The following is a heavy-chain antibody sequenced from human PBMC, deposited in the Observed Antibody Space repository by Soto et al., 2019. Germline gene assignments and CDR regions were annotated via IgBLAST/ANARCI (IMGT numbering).Heavy chain of an antibody. CDR2: IYYSGST. CDR1: GGSISSHY. CDR3: ARRKRGSGYSYGGQYYYYYYGMDV. V-gene: IGHV4-59*11. D-gene: IGHD5-18*01. J-gene: IGHJ6*02. Sequence: PSETLSLTCTVSGGSISSHYWSWIRQPPGKGLEWIGYIYYSGSTNYNPSLKSRVTISVDTSKNQFSLKLSSVTAADTAVYYCARRKRGSGYSYGGQYYYYYYGMDVWGQGTTVTVSS.